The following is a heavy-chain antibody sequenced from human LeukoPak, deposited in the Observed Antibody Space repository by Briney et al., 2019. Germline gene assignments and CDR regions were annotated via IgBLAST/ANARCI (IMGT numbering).Heavy chain of an antibody. Sequence: GGSLRLSCAASGFIFRNYAMNWVRQAPGKGLEWVSYISSSSSTIYYADSVKGRFTISRDNAKNSLYLQMNSLRAEDTAVYYCARVGYCSSTSCPSDYWGQGTLVTVSS. J-gene: IGHJ4*02. V-gene: IGHV3-48*01. CDR2: ISSSSSTI. CDR3: ARVGYCSSTSCPSDY. CDR1: GFIFRNYA. D-gene: IGHD2-2*01.